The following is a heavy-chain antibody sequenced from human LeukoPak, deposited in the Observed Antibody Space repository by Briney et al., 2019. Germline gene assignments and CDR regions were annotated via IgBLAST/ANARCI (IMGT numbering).Heavy chain of an antibody. CDR2: VSPSGGDT. V-gene: IGHV3-23*01. Sequence: GGSLRLSCAASNIAFSHYAMYWVRQAPGKGLEWVSGVSPSGGDTSLADSVKGRFSISRDNSKNTLFLQMTSLRAEDTAVYYCVKDRFCTSISCSGGTAFDIWGQGTLVTVSS. J-gene: IGHJ3*02. CDR1: NIAFSHYA. CDR3: VKDRFCTSISCSGGTAFDI. D-gene: IGHD2-2*01.